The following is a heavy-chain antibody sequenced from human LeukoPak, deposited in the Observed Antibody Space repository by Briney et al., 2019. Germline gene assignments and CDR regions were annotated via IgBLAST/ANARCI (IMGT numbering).Heavy chain of an antibody. Sequence: GGSLRLSCAASGFTFSSYSMNWVRQAPGKGLEWVSSISSSSSYIYYADSVKGRFTISRDNTKNSLYLQMNSLRAEDTAVYYCATPQWLFRNDAFDIWGQGTMVTVSS. CDR3: ATPQWLFRNDAFDI. CDR2: ISSSSSYI. CDR1: GFTFSSYS. J-gene: IGHJ3*02. V-gene: IGHV3-21*01. D-gene: IGHD3-22*01.